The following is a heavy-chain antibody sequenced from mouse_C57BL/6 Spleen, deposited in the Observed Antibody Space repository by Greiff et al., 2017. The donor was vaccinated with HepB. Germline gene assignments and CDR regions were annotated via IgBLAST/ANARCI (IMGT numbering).Heavy chain of an antibody. Sequence: QVQLQQPGAELVKPGASVKLSCKASGYTFTSYWMHWVKQRPGQGLEWIGMIHPNSGSTNYNEKFKSMATLTVYKSSSTAYWQLSSLTSEDSAVYYCARSHYYGSSYAMDYWGQGTSVTVSS. J-gene: IGHJ4*01. CDR3: ARSHYYGSSYAMDY. D-gene: IGHD1-1*01. CDR2: IHPNSGST. V-gene: IGHV1-64*01. CDR1: GYTFTSYW.